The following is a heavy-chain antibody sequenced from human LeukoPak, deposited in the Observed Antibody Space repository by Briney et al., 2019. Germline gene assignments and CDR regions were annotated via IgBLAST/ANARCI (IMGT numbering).Heavy chain of an antibody. CDR2: MNPNSGNT. CDR1: GYTFTSYD. Sequence: ASVKVSCKASGYTFTSYDINWVRQATGQGLEWMGWMNPNSGNTGYAQKFQGRVTMTRNTSISTAYMELSSLRSEDTAVYYCARGRNYYDSSGYYHTHYDYWGQGTLVTVSS. D-gene: IGHD3-22*01. J-gene: IGHJ4*02. V-gene: IGHV1-8*01. CDR3: ARGRNYYDSSGYYHTHYDY.